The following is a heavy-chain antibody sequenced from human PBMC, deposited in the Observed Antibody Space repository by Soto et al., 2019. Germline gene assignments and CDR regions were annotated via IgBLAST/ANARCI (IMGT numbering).Heavy chain of an antibody. CDR1: GGSFSGYY. V-gene: IGHV4-34*01. CDR3: ARAPDYYDSSGYPLGEFDP. D-gene: IGHD3-22*01. Sequence: ASETLSLTYAVYGGSFSGYYWSWIRQPPGKGLEWIGEINRSGSTNYNPSLKSRVTLSVGTCKNQFSVKLSAMTAADTAVFYCARAPDYYDSSGYPLGEFDPRGQGTLVTVSS. J-gene: IGHJ5*02. CDR2: INRSGST.